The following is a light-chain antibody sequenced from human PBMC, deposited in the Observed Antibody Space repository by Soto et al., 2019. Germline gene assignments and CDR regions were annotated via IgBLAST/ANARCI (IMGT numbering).Light chain of an antibody. CDR1: SSNIGSNY. V-gene: IGLV1-47*01. CDR2: RDN. CDR3: AAWDDTLSGVV. Sequence: HSVLTQPPSASGTPGQRVTISCSGSSSNIGSNYVYWYQQLPRTAPKLLLYRDNQRPSGVPDRFSDSKSGTSASLAISGLRSDDEADYYCAAWDDTLSGVVFGGGTKLTVL. J-gene: IGLJ2*01.